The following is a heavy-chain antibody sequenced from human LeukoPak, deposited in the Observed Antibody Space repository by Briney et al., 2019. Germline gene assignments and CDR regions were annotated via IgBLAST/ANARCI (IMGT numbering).Heavy chain of an antibody. CDR2: ISGSGGTT. D-gene: IGHD3-22*01. J-gene: IGHJ6*02. CDR1: GFTFSSYA. V-gene: IGHV3-23*01. Sequence: TGGSLRLSCAASGFTFSSYAMSWVRQAPGKGLEWVSTISGSGGTTYYADSVRGRFTISRDNSKNTLYLQMNSLRADDTAVYYCARRLDSSGYPPRVGYYYYGMDVWGQGTTVTVSS. CDR3: ARRLDSSGYPPRVGYYYYGMDV.